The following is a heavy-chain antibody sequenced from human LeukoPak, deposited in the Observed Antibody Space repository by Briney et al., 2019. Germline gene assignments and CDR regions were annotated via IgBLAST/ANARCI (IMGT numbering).Heavy chain of an antibody. V-gene: IGHV1-69*05. CDR3: ARGFGESDQNWFDP. CDR1: GGTFSSYA. J-gene: IGHJ5*02. Sequence: SVKVSCKASGGTFSSYAISWVRQAPGQGLEWMGRIIPIFGTANYAQKFQGRVTITTDGSTSTAYMELSSLRSEDTAVYYCARGFGESDQNWFDPWGQGTLVTVSS. D-gene: IGHD3-10*01. CDR2: IIPIFGTA.